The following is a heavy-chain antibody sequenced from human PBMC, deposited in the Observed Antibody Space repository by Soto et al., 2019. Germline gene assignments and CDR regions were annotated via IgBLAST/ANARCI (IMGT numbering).Heavy chain of an antibody. CDR1: GFTFSSYG. Sequence: GGSLRLSCAASGFTFSSYGMHWVRQAPGKGLEWVAVIWYDGSNKYDADSVKGRFTISRDNSKNTLYLQMNSLRAEDTAVYYCARDRVPEYSSGWYEDYWGQGTLVTVSS. J-gene: IGHJ4*02. V-gene: IGHV3-33*01. CDR2: IWYDGSNK. D-gene: IGHD6-19*01. CDR3: ARDRVPEYSSGWYEDY.